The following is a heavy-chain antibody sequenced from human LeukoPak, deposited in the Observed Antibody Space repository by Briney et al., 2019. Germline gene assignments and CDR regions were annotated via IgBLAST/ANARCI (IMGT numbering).Heavy chain of an antibody. J-gene: IGHJ4*02. Sequence: ASEKVSCKASGYTFTGYYMHWVRQAPGQGLEWMGWINPNSGGTNYAQKFQGRVTMTRDTSISTAYMELSRLRSDDTAVYYCARPAEKWLPFDYWGQGTLVTVSS. CDR1: GYTFTGYY. CDR2: INPNSGGT. V-gene: IGHV1-2*02. D-gene: IGHD3-22*01. CDR3: ARPAEKWLPFDY.